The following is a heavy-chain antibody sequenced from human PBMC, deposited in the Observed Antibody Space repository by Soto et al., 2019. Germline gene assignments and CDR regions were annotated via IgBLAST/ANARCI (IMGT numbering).Heavy chain of an antibody. Sequence: PGGSLRLSCAASGFTFSSYGMHWVRQAPGKGLEWVAVIWYDGSNKYYADSVKGRYTISRDNSKNTLYLQMNSLRAEDTAVYYCARVPTRFVRYCSGGSCYSGPPPYWGQGTLVTVSS. D-gene: IGHD2-15*01. J-gene: IGHJ4*02. CDR1: GFTFSSYG. CDR2: IWYDGSNK. CDR3: ARVPTRFVRYCSGGSCYSGPPPY. V-gene: IGHV3-33*01.